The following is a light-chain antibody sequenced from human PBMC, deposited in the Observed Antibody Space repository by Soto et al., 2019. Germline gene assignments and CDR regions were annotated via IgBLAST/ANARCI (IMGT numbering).Light chain of an antibody. V-gene: IGKV3-11*01. CDR3: QQRSNWWT. CDR2: DAS. Sequence: IVLTQSPATLSLSPGARSTLSCRASQSVSSYLAWYKQKPGQAPRXLIYDASNRATGIPARFSGSGSGTDFTLTIRSLEPEDFAVYYCQQRSNWWTFGQGTKLDI. J-gene: IGKJ1*01. CDR1: QSVSSY.